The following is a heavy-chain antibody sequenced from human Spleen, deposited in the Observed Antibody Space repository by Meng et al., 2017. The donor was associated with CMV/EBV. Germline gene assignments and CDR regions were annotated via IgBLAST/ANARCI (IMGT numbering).Heavy chain of an antibody. V-gene: IGHV1-2*02. CDR2: INPNSGGT. D-gene: IGHD5-12*01. CDR3: ARGGLYSGYDRPLDY. J-gene: IGHJ4*02. Sequence: QVQTVQSGAEVKKPGASVKVSCKASGYTFTGYYMHWVRQAPGQGLEWMGWINPNSGGTNYAQKFQGRVTMTRDTSISTAYMELSRLRSDDTAVYYCARGGLYSGYDRPLDYWGQGTLVTVSS. CDR1: GYTFTGYY.